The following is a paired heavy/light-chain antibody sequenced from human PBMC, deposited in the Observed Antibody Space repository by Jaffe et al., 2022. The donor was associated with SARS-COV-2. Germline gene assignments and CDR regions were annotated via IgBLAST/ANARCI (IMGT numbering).Light chain of an antibody. V-gene: IGLV2-14*01. J-gene: IGLJ2*01. CDR2: EVS. Sequence: QSALTQPASVSGSPGQSITISCTGTSSDVGGYNYVSWYQQHPGKAPKLMIYEVSNRPSGVPDRFSGSKSGNTASLTISGLQAEDEADYYCSSYTSSSTVIFGGGTKLTVL. CDR1: SSDVGGYNY. CDR3: SSYTSSSTVI.
Heavy chain of an antibody. J-gene: IGHJ4*02. V-gene: IGHV4-4*07. CDR3: ARDDVGIGAAGIY. Sequence: QVQLQESGPGLVKPSETLSLTCTISGGSISGFYWYWIRQPAGKGLEWIGRFYASGSTHYNPSLKSRVTMSVDTSKNQISLKLTSVTAADTAVYYCARDDVGIGAAGIYWGQGTLVTVSS. D-gene: IGHD6-13*01. CDR2: FYASGST. CDR1: GGSISGFY.